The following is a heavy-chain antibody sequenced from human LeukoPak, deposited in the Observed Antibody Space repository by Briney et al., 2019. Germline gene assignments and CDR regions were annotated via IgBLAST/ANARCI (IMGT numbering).Heavy chain of an antibody. CDR2: IYHSGST. Sequence: SETLSLTCAVSGDSISGNNWWSWVRQPPGKGLEWIGEIYHSGSTYYNPSLKSRVTISVDTSKNQFSLKLSSVTAADTAVYYCARQERGPGIAAAGPFGYWGQGTLVTVSS. D-gene: IGHD6-13*01. V-gene: IGHV4-4*02. CDR3: ARQERGPGIAAAGPFGY. CDR1: GDSISGNNW. J-gene: IGHJ4*02.